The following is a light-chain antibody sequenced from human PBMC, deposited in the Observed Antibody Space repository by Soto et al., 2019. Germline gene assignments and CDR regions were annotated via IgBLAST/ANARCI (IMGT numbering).Light chain of an antibody. J-gene: IGKJ3*01. CDR2: GAS. CDR1: QSVSSSY. V-gene: IGKV3-20*01. CDR3: QKYGSSPLFT. Sequence: EIVLTQSPGTRSFSPGERATLSWRASQSVSSSYLAWYQQKPGQAPRLLIYGASSRATGIPDRFSGSGSGTDFTLTIRRLEPEDFAVYYCQKYGSSPLFTFVPGTKVDIX.